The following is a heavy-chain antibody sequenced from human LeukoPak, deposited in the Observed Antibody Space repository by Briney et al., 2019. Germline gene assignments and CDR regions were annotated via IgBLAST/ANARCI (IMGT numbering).Heavy chain of an antibody. CDR2: INWNGGST. V-gene: IGHV3-20*04. D-gene: IGHD3-22*01. CDR1: GFTFDDYG. CDR3: ARTPLLTYYYDSSGYYSFDY. Sequence: PGGSLRLSCAASGFTFDDYGMSWVRQAPGKGLELVSGINWNGGSTGYADSVKGRFTISRDNAKNSLYLQMNSLRAEDTALYYCARTPLLTYYYDSSGYYSFDYWGQGTLVTVSP. J-gene: IGHJ4*02.